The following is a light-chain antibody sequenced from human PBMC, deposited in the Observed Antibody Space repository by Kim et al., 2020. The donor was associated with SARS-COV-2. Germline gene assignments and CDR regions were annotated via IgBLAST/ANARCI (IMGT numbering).Light chain of an antibody. CDR1: QSVSSY. V-gene: IGKV3-11*01. CDR2: DAS. CDR3: QQRSNWPLT. Sequence: LSAGARATLSSRASQSVSSYLAWYQQKPGQAPRLLIYDASNRATGIPARFSGSGSGTDFTLTISSLEPEDFAVYYCQQRSNWPLTFGGGTKVDIK. J-gene: IGKJ4*01.